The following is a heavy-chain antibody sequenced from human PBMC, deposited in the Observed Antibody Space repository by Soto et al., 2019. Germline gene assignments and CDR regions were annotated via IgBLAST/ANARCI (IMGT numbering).Heavy chain of an antibody. CDR1: GYVITNGYH. V-gene: IGHV4-38-2*01. D-gene: IGHD2-2*01. CDR2: ISHSGDT. Sequence: PSETLSLTCAVSGYVITNGYHRGWIRQPPGKELEWIGTISHSGDTYYNPSLKSRVTISIDTAKNHLSLILSSVTAADTATYYCTRIYCTTTSCFITGMDVWGQGTMVTVSS. J-gene: IGHJ6*02. CDR3: TRIYCTTTSCFITGMDV.